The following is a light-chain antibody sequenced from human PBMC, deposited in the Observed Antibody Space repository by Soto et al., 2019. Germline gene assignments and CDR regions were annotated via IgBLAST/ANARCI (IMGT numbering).Light chain of an antibody. CDR2: GAS. CDR1: QSVSSSY. J-gene: IGKJ1*01. CDR3: QQYGSSLTWT. Sequence: EIGMTQSPATLSLSPGEISTLSCWSSQSVSSSYLAWYQQKPGQAPRLLIYGASSRATGIPDRFSGSGSGTDFTLTISRLEPEDFAVYYCQQYGSSLTWTFGQGTKVDI. V-gene: IGKV3-20*01.